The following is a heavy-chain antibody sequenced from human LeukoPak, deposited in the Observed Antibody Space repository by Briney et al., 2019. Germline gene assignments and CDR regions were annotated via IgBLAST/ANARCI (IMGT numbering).Heavy chain of an antibody. CDR3: ARLNIAAAGCFDY. CDR1: GGSISSSSYY. V-gene: IGHV4-39*01. Sequence: SSETLSLTCTVSGGSISSSSYYWGWIRQPPGKGLEWIGSIYYSGSTYYNPSLKSRVTISVDTSKNQFSLKLSSVTAAGTAVYYCARLNIAAAGCFDYWGQGTLVTVSS. CDR2: IYYSGST. J-gene: IGHJ4*02. D-gene: IGHD6-13*01.